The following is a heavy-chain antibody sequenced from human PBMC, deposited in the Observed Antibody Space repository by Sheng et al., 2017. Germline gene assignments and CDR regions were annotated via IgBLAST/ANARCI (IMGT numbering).Heavy chain of an antibody. CDR3: ATCGISEVPTAWYFDV. CDR2: IIPVLDMA. D-gene: IGHD1-1*01. J-gene: IGHJ2*01. V-gene: IGHV1-69*04. Sequence: QVQLVQSGAEVKKPGSSVKVSCKPSGGTFSSYGFSWVRQAPGQGLEWMGGIIPVLDMANYAQKFQGRITITADKTTSTVYMELSSLRSEDTAVYFCATCGISEVPTAWYFDVWGRGTLVTVSS. CDR1: GGTFSSYG.